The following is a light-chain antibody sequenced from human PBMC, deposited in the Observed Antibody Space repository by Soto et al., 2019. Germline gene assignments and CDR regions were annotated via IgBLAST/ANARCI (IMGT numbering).Light chain of an antibody. Sequence: DIQMTQSPSSLSASVGDRVTITCRASQNITTYLNWYQQKPGKAPKLLIFAASSLQSGVPSRFSGSGSGADFTLTINSLQPEDFATYFCQHTYNTPYTFGQGTKLEIK. CDR2: AAS. V-gene: IGKV1-39*01. CDR3: QHTYNTPYT. CDR1: QNITTY. J-gene: IGKJ2*01.